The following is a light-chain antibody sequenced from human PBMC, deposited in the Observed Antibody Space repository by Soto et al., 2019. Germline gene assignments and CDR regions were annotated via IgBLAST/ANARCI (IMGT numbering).Light chain of an antibody. CDR3: LQDYNYPWT. Sequence: AIQMTQSPSSLSASVGDRATITFRASQGIRDDLGWYQQKPGKAPKLLIYSASSLQSGVPSRFSGSGSGTDFTLTISSLQPEDFATYYCLQDYNYPWTFGQGTKVDIK. V-gene: IGKV1-6*01. J-gene: IGKJ1*01. CDR1: QGIRDD. CDR2: SAS.